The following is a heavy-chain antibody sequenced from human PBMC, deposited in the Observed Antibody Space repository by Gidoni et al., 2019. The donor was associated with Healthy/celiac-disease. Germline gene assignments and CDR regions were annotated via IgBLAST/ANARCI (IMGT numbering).Heavy chain of an antibody. J-gene: IGHJ4*02. Sequence: EVPLVESGGGLVQPGWSLRLSCASSGFTFSSYEMNWVRQAPGKGLEWVSYISSRSSTIYYADSVKGRFTISRDNAKNSLYLQMNSLRAEDTAVYYCASVALNYDFWSGYNYWGQGTLVTVSS. CDR2: ISSRSSTI. CDR3: ASVALNYDFWSGYNY. CDR1: GFTFSSYE. V-gene: IGHV3-48*03. D-gene: IGHD3-3*01.